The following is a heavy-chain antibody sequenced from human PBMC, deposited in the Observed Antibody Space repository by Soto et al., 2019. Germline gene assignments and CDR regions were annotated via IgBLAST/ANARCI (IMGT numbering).Heavy chain of an antibody. V-gene: IGHV2-70*11. J-gene: IGHJ6*02. D-gene: IGHD1-7*01. CDR1: GFSLSTSGMC. CDR2: IDWDDDK. Sequence: GSGPTLVNPTQTLTLTCTFSGFSLSTSGMCVSWIRQPPGKALEWLARIDWDDDKYYSTSLKTRLTISKDTSKNQVVLTMTNMDPVDTATYYCARIGWFITGTTSYYYGMDVWGQGTTVTVSS. CDR3: ARIGWFITGTTSYYYGMDV.